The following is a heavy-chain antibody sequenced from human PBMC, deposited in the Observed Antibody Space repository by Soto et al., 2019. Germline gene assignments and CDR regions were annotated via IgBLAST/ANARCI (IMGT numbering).Heavy chain of an antibody. CDR1: GYTFTSYY. CDR2: INPSGGST. Sequence: ASVKVSCKASGYTFTSYYMHWVRQAPGQGLEWMGIINPSGGSTSYAQKFQGRVTMTSDTSTSTVYMELSSLRSEDTAVYYCARDAGDRSGGSCYSWVDVWGKGTTVTVSS. J-gene: IGHJ6*04. D-gene: IGHD2-15*01. CDR3: ARDAGDRSGGSCYSWVDV. V-gene: IGHV1-46*03.